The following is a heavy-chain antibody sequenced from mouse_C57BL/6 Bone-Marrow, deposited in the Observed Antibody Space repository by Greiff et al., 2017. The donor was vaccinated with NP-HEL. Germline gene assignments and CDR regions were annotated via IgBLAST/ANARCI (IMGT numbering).Heavy chain of an antibody. Sequence: EVHLVESGPELVKPGASVKISCKASGYSFTDYNMNWVKQSNGKSLEWIGVINPNYGTTSYNQKFKGKATLTVDQSSSTAYMHLNSLTSEDSAVYYCATIYYYGSSPVGDYWGQGTSVTVSS. J-gene: IGHJ4*01. CDR2: INPNYGTT. V-gene: IGHV1-39*01. CDR3: ATIYYYGSSPVGDY. CDR1: GYSFTDYN. D-gene: IGHD1-1*01.